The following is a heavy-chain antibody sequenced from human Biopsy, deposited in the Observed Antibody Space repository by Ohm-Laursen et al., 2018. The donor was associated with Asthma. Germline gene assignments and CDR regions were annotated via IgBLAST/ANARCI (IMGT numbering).Heavy chain of an antibody. Sequence: SLKFSCKSPGGTFSNFAIRWVLQAPGQWLEWLGGINTVFVRTNYAQKFQGRVTITADESTSTAYMEVTSLRSEDTAIYYCARCQVGYSSGWSLLLKKIYYPGMDVWGQGTAVTVSS. V-gene: IGHV1-69*13. J-gene: IGHJ6*02. CDR1: GGTFSNFA. CDR2: INTVFVRT. CDR3: ARCQVGYSSGWSLLLKKIYYPGMDV. D-gene: IGHD6-19*01.